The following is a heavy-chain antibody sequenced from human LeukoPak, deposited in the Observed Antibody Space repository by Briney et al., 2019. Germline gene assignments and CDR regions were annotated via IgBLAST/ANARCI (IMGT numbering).Heavy chain of an antibody. CDR3: ATIVGATMVIRN. CDR2: IYTRGST. Sequence: SETLSLTCTVSGGSISSGSYYWSWIRQPAGKGLEWIGRIYTRGSTNYNPSLKSRVTISVDTSKNQFSLKLSSVTAADTAVYYCATIVGATMVIRNWGQGTLVSVSS. CDR1: GGSISSGSYY. D-gene: IGHD1-26*01. J-gene: IGHJ4*02. V-gene: IGHV4-61*02.